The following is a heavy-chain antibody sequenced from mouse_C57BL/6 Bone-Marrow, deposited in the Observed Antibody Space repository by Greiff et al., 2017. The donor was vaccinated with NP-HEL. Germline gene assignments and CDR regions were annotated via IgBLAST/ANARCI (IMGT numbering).Heavy chain of an antibody. CDR1: GYTFTSYW. Sequence: QVQLQQPGAELVKPGASVKMSCKASGYTFTSYWITWVKQRPGQGLEWIGDIYPGSGSTNYNEKFKSKATLTVDTSSSTAYMQLSSLTSEDSAVYNCARRRVVATRDFDYWGQGTTLTVSS. D-gene: IGHD1-1*01. J-gene: IGHJ2*01. V-gene: IGHV1-55*01. CDR3: ARRRVVATRDFDY. CDR2: IYPGSGST.